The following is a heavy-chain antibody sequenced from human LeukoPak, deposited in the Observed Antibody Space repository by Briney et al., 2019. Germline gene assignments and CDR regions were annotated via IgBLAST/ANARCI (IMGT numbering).Heavy chain of an antibody. CDR1: GGTFSSYA. J-gene: IGHJ4*02. CDR2: IIPILGIA. D-gene: IGHD5-18*01. Sequence: SVKVSCKSSGGTFSSYAIIWVRQAPGQGLEWMGRIIPILGIANYAQKLQGRVTITADKSTSTAYMELSSLRSEDTAVYYCARVDTAMVIDYWGQGTLVTVSS. CDR3: ARVDTAMVIDY. V-gene: IGHV1-69*04.